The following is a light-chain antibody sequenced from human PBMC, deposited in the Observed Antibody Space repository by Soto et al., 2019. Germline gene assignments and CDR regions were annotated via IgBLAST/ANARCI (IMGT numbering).Light chain of an antibody. CDR2: AAS. Sequence: DIQVTQSPSSVSASVGDRVSITCRASQGISNWLAWYQKKPGRAPKLLIYAASSLQSGVSSRFSGSGSGTDFTLTISSLQPEDFATYYCQQGNSFPFTFSPGTKVDSK. CDR1: QGISNW. V-gene: IGKV1D-12*01. CDR3: QQGNSFPFT. J-gene: IGKJ3*01.